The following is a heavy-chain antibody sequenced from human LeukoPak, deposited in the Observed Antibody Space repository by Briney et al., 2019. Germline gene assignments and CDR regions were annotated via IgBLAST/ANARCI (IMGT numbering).Heavy chain of an antibody. CDR2: ISGSGGST. CDR3: AKVGSSWITIYYFDY. V-gene: IGHV3-23*01. CDR1: GFTFSSYA. J-gene: IGHJ4*02. D-gene: IGHD6-13*01. Sequence: GGSLRLSCAASGFTFSSYAMSWVRQAPGKGLEWVSAISGSGGSTYYADSVKGRFTISRDNPKNTLYLQMNSLRAEDTAVYYCAKVGSSWITIYYFDYWGQGTLVTVSS.